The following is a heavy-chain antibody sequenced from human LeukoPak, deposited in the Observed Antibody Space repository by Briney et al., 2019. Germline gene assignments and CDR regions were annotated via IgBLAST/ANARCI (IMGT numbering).Heavy chain of an antibody. CDR2: SSGSGGST. CDR1: GFTFSSYG. D-gene: IGHD3-16*01. V-gene: IGHV3-23*01. Sequence: GGSLRLSCAASGFTFSSYGMSWVRQAPGKGLEWVSASSGSGGSTYYADSVKGRFTISRDNSKNTLYLQMNSLRAEDTAVYYCAKRLGSPREDYYYMDVWGKGTTVTISS. CDR3: AKRLGSPREDYYYMDV. J-gene: IGHJ6*03.